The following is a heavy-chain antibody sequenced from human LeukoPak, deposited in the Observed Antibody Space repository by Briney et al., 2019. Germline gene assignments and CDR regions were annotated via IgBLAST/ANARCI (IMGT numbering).Heavy chain of an antibody. Sequence: GGSLRLSCAASGFTFDDYAMHWVRQAPGKGLEWVSGISWNSGSIGYADSVNGRFTISRDNAKNSPYLQMNSLRAEDTALYYCARDLGYYDSSGYEIGDAFDIWGQGTMVTVSS. V-gene: IGHV3-9*01. J-gene: IGHJ3*02. CDR3: ARDLGYYDSSGYEIGDAFDI. CDR2: ISWNSGSI. D-gene: IGHD3-22*01. CDR1: GFTFDDYA.